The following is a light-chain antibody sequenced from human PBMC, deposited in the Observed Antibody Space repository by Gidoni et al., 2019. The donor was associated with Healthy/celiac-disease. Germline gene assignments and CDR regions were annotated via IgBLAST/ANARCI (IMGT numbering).Light chain of an antibody. J-gene: IGKJ5*01. CDR2: DAS. CDR3: QQRSNWPPIT. V-gene: IGKV3-11*01. CDR1: QSVSSY. Sequence: PGERATLSCRASQSVSSYLAWYQQKPGQAPRLLIYDASNRATGIPARFSGSGSGTDFTLTISSLEPEDFAVYYCQQRSNWPPITFGQGTRLEIK.